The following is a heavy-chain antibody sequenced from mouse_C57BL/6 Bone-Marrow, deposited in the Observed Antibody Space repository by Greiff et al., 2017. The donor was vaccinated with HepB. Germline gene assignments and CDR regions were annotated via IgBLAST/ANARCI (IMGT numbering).Heavy chain of an antibody. CDR3: ARRSPTVVARYYAMDY. J-gene: IGHJ4*01. CDR2: IWSGGST. CDR1: GFSLTSYG. Sequence: QVQLKESGPGLVQPSQSLSITCTVSGFSLTSYGVHWVRQSPGKGLEWLGVIWSGGSTDYNAAFISRLSISKDNSKSQVFFKMNSLQADDTAIYYCARRSPTVVARYYAMDYWGQGTSVTVSS. D-gene: IGHD1-1*01. V-gene: IGHV2-2*01.